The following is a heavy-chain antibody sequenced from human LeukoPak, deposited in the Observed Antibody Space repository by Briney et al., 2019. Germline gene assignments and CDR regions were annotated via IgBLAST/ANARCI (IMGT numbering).Heavy chain of an antibody. Sequence: SETLSLTCTVSGGSISSYYWSWIRQPAGKGLEWIGRIYTSGSTNYNPSLKSRVTMSVDTSKNQFSLKLSSVTAADTAVYYCARAAASYCSGGSCYGLDSGYYYYYMDVWGKGTTVTISS. J-gene: IGHJ6*03. V-gene: IGHV4-4*07. CDR3: ARAAASYCSGGSCYGLDSGYYYYYMDV. D-gene: IGHD2-15*01. CDR1: GGSISSYY. CDR2: IYTSGST.